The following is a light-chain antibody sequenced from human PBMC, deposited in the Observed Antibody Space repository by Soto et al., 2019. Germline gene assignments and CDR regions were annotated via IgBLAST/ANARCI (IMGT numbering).Light chain of an antibody. CDR1: QSVSSSY. Sequence: EIVLTQSPGTLSLSPGERATLSCRASQSVSSSYLAWYQQKPGQAPRLLIYGASSRATGIPDRFSGSGSGTDFTLTISRVEPEDFAVYYCQQYGSSPRDFGQATRLEIK. CDR2: GAS. CDR3: QQYGSSPRD. J-gene: IGKJ5*01. V-gene: IGKV3-20*01.